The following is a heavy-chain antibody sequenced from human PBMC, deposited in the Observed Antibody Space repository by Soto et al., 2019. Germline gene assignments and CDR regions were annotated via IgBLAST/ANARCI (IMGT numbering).Heavy chain of an antibody. J-gene: IGHJ6*02. CDR2: IYYSGST. Sequence: QVQLQESGPGLVKPSQTLSLTCTVSGGSISSGNYYWSWIRQHPGKGLEWIGYIYYSGSTYYNPSLKRRVTISVDTSKNQFSLKLCSVTVADTALYYCAMHNYDSSGTEVDVWGQGTTVTVSS. CDR1: GGSISSGNYY. D-gene: IGHD3-22*01. V-gene: IGHV4-31*03. CDR3: AMHNYDSSGTEVDV.